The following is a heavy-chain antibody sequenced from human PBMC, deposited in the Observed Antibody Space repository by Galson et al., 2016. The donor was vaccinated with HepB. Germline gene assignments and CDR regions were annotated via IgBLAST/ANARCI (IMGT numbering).Heavy chain of an antibody. Sequence: SETLSLTCTVSGGSISSYYWSWVRQPPGKGLEWIGYIYFSGSTNYNPSPKSRVTISVDTSRNQFSLMLSSVTAADTAKYFCAREGAVGDAFDIWGPGPMVAVSS. CDR2: IYFSGST. V-gene: IGHV4-59*01. J-gene: IGHJ3*02. CDR1: GGSISSYY. D-gene: IGHD3-16*01. CDR3: AREGAVGDAFDI.